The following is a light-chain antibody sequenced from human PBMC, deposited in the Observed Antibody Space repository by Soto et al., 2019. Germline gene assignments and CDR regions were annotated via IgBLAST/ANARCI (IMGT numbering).Light chain of an antibody. V-gene: IGKV1-5*03. CDR2: KAS. CDR1: QGILSW. J-gene: IGKJ1*01. CDR3: LQLYTSPWT. Sequence: DIQMTQSPSTLSASVGDRVTITCRASQGILSWLAWYQQKPGKVPNLLIYKASYLESGVPSRFSGSGSGTEFTLTITSLQPEDFATYYCLQLYTSPWTFGPGTKVDIK.